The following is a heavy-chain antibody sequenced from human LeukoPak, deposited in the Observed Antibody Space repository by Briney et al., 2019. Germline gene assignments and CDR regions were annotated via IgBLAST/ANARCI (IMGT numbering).Heavy chain of an antibody. V-gene: IGHV1-8*03. CDR3: ARGYYDSGYDY. CDR1: GYTFTSYD. D-gene: IGHD3-22*01. J-gene: IGHJ4*02. CDR2: MNPNSGNT. Sequence: GASVKVSCKASGYTFTSYDINWVRQATGQGLEWMGWMNPNSGNTGYAQKFQGRDTITRNTSISTAYMELSSLRSEDTAVYYCARGYYDSGYDYWGQGTLVTVSS.